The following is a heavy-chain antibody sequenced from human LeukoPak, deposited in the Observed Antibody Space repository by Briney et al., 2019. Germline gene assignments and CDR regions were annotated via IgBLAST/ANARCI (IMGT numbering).Heavy chain of an antibody. CDR3: ARSLYYDISNYYAPYDY. Sequence: GGSLRLSCAASGFTFSNAWMSWVRQAPGKGLEWVGRIKSKTDGGTTDYAAPVKGRFTISRDDSKNTLYLQMNSLRAEDTAFYYCARSLYYDISNYYAPYDYWGQGTLVTVSS. D-gene: IGHD3-22*01. V-gene: IGHV3-15*01. CDR2: IKSKTDGGTT. J-gene: IGHJ4*02. CDR1: GFTFSNAW.